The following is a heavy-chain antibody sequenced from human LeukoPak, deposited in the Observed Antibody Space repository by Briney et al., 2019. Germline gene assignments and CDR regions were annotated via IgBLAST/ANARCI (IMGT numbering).Heavy chain of an antibody. J-gene: IGHJ4*02. D-gene: IGHD2-15*01. V-gene: IGHV1-69*01. CDR1: GGTFISYA. CDR2: IIPIFGTA. CDR3: ARSQTYCSGGSCYSEQSFDY. Sequence: GSSVKVSCKASGGTFISYAISWVRQAPGQGLEWMGGIIPIFGTANYARKFQGRVTITADESTSTAYMELSSLRSEDTAVYYCARSQTYCSGGSCYSEQSFDYWGQGTLVTVSS.